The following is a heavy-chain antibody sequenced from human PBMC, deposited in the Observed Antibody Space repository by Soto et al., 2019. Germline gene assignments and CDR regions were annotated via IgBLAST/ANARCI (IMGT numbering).Heavy chain of an antibody. CDR3: ARGALYDILTGYFSNPQMYYFDY. D-gene: IGHD3-9*01. J-gene: IGHJ4*02. CDR2: IYYSGST. Sequence: SETLSLTCTVSGGSISSGGYYWSWIRQHPGKGLEWIGYIYYSGSTYYNPSLKSRVTISVDTSKNQFSLKLSSVTAADTAVYYCARGALYDILTGYFSNPQMYYFDYWGQGTLVTVSS. V-gene: IGHV4-31*03. CDR1: GGSISSGGYY.